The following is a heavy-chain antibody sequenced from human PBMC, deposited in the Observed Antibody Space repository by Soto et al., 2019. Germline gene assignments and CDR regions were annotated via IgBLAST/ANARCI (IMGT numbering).Heavy chain of an antibody. D-gene: IGHD2-15*01. CDR2: IYYSGST. CDR3: ARRRGRTFDY. Sequence: SDTLSLTCTVSGGSISSYYWSWIRQPPGKGLEWIGYIYYSGSTNYNPSLKSRVTISVDTSKNQFSLKLSSVTAADTAVYYCARRRGRTFDYWGQGTLVTVYS. J-gene: IGHJ4*02. V-gene: IGHV4-59*08. CDR1: GGSISSYY.